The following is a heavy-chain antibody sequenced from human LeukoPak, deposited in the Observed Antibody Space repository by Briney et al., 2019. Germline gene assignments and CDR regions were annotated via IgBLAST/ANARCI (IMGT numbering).Heavy chain of an antibody. V-gene: IGHV3-48*01. CDR3: ARRFDS. J-gene: IGHJ4*02. Sequence: GGSLRLTCAASGFSFTAYSMNWVRQAPGRGLEWISYIGPGGDIYYADSVTGRFTVSRDTAKNSLYLQMNGLRVEDTAVYYCARRFDSWGQGTLVTVSS. CDR2: IGPGGDI. CDR1: GFSFTAYS.